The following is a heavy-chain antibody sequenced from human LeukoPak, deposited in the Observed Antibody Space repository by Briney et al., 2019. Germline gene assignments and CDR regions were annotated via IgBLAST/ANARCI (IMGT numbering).Heavy chain of an antibody. D-gene: IGHD3-22*01. CDR1: GFTFYSYV. CDR2: ISYDVSKK. J-gene: IGHJ4*02. CDR3: AKGLDYYDSRSFDY. V-gene: IGHV3-30*18. Sequence: QPGRSLRLSCAASGFTFYSYVIHWVRQAPGKGLEWVALISYDVSKKYYADSVKGRFTISRDNSKNTLYLEMNSLRAEDTAVYYCAKGLDYYDSRSFDYWGQGTLVTVPS.